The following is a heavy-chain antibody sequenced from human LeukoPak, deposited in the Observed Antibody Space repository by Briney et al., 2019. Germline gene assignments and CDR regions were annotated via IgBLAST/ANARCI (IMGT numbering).Heavy chain of an antibody. V-gene: IGHV4-59*01. CDR1: GGSISSYY. CDR3: ARDRRDGYNPGDYNFDY. J-gene: IGHJ4*02. D-gene: IGHD5-24*01. Sequence: SETLSLTCTVSGGSISSYYWGWIRQPPGKGLEWIGYIYYTGSTNCNPSLRSRVTISVDSSKNQFSLKVNSVTAADTAVYFCARDRRDGYNPGDYNFDYWGQGALVTVSS. CDR2: IYYTGST.